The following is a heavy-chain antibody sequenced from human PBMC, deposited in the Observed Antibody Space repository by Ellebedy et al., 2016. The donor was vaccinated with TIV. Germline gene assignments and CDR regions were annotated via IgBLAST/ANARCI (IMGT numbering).Heavy chain of an antibody. CDR3: ARVTTLATGTGYYFDY. CDR2: IKKDGTEK. CDR1: GFTFSSYW. J-gene: IGHJ4*02. V-gene: IGHV3-7*01. D-gene: IGHD4-17*01. Sequence: GESLKISCAASGFTFSSYWMSWVRQAPGKGLEWVANIKKDGTEKYYVDSVKGRFTISRDNAKNSLYLQMNSLRAEDTAVYYCARVTTLATGTGYYFDYWGQGTLVTVSS.